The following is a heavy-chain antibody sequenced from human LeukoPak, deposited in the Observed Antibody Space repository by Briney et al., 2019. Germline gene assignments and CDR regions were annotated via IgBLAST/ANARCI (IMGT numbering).Heavy chain of an antibody. Sequence: SETLSLTCTVSGGSLTSSFYWSWIRQSPGKGLEWIGYNYTSGGTTYNPSLKSRLTISADTSKNQFSLNLTSVTAADTAVYYCARASVLLSADYWGQGALVTVSS. V-gene: IGHV4-61*01. CDR2: NYTSGGT. D-gene: IGHD3-16*01. J-gene: IGHJ4*02. CDR3: ARASVLLSADY. CDR1: GGSLTSSFY.